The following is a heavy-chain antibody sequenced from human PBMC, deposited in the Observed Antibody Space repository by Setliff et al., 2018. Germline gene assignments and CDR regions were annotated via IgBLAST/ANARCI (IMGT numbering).Heavy chain of an antibody. CDR3: ARVSGYDLGDAFDI. CDR1: GYTFTSYY. V-gene: IGHV7-4-1*02. D-gene: IGHD5-12*01. CDR2: INTNTGNP. Sequence: ASVKVSCKASGYTFTSYYMHWVRQAPGQGLEWMGIINTNTGNPTYAQGFTGRFVFSLDTSVSTAYLQISSLKAEDTAVYYCARVSGYDLGDAFDIWGQGTMVTVSS. J-gene: IGHJ3*02.